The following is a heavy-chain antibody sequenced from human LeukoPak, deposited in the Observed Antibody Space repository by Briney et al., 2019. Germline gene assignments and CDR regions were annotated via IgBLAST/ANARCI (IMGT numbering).Heavy chain of an antibody. CDR3: AREIAAAATGYYYYYMDV. CDR2: INHSGST. V-gene: IGHV4-34*01. D-gene: IGHD6-13*01. J-gene: IGHJ6*03. CDR1: GGSFSGYY. Sequence: SETLSLTCAVYGGSFSGYYWSWIRQPPGKGLEWIGEINHSGSTNYNPSLKSRVTISVDTSKNQFSLKLSSVTAADTAVYYCAREIAAAATGYYYYYMDVWGKGTTVTVSS.